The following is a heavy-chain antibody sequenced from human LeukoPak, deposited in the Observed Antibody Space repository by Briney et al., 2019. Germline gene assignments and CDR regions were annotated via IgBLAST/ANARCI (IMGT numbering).Heavy chain of an antibody. CDR2: IIPILGIA. Sequence: GASVKVSCKASGYTFTSYDINWVRQATGQGLEWMGRIIPILGIANYAQKFQGRVTITADKSTSTAYMELSSLRSEDTAVYYCARVSYYDSSGYYYYYGMDVWGQGTTVTVSS. D-gene: IGHD3-22*01. J-gene: IGHJ6*02. CDR3: ARVSYYDSSGYYYYYGMDV. CDR1: GYTFTSYD. V-gene: IGHV1-69*04.